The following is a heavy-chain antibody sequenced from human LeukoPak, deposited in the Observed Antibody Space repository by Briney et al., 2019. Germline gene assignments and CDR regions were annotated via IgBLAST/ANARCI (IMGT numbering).Heavy chain of an antibody. CDR1: RYTFTGYY. Sequence: ASVKVSCKASRYTFTGYYMHWVRQAPGQGLEWMGWINPNSGGTNYAQKFQGRVTMTRDTSVSTAYMELSRLRSDDTAVYYCARDLVAGTNWFDPWGQGTLVTVSS. CDR2: INPNSGGT. D-gene: IGHD6-19*01. J-gene: IGHJ5*02. CDR3: ARDLVAGTNWFDP. V-gene: IGHV1-2*02.